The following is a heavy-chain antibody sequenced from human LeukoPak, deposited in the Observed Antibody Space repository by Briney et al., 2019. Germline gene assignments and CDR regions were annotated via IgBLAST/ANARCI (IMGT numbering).Heavy chain of an antibody. V-gene: IGHV4-34*01. J-gene: IGHJ3*01. CDR2: INHSGST. CDR1: GGSFSGYY. CDR3: ARNSRYYDLLSGYFYDGFDF. D-gene: IGHD3-3*01. Sequence: PSETLSLTCAVYGGSFSGYYWSWIRQPPGKGLEWIGEINHSGSTNYNPSLKSRVTISVDTSKNQFSLKLSSVTAADTAVYYCARNSRYYDLLSGYFYDGFDFWGQGTVVTVSS.